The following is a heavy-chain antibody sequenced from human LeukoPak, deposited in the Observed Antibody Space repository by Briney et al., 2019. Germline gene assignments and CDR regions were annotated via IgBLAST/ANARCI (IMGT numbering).Heavy chain of an antibody. D-gene: IGHD6-13*01. J-gene: IGHJ4*02. Sequence: GASVKVSCKASGYTFTSYGISWVRQAPGQGLEWMGWISAYNGNTNYAQKLQGRVTMTTDTSTSTAYMELRSLRSDDTAVYYCARDGQYSSSWYRQGFDYWGQGTLVTVSS. V-gene: IGHV1-18*01. CDR2: ISAYNGNT. CDR1: GYTFTSYG. CDR3: ARDGQYSSSWYRQGFDY.